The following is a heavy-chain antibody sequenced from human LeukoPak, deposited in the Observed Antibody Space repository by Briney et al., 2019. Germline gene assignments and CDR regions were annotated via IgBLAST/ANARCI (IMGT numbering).Heavy chain of an antibody. D-gene: IGHD1-26*01. J-gene: IGHJ4*02. Sequence: GGSLRLSCAASGFTFSSFEMNWVRHAPGKGLEWVSYISSSASTIYYADSVKGRFTISRDNAKNSLFLQMNSLRAEDTAVYYCARKVLSGSRYFDYWGQGTLVTVSS. CDR2: ISSSASTI. V-gene: IGHV3-48*03. CDR3: ARKVLSGSRYFDY. CDR1: GFTFSSFE.